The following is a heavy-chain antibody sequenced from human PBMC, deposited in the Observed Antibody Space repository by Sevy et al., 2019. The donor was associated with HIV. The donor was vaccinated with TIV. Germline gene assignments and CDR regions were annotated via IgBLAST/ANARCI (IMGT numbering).Heavy chain of an antibody. Sequence: GGSLRLSCVASGFAFDSYWMHWVRQAPGKGLVWISRIYSDGSATNYADAVKGRFTVSRDNAKNTLYLHMNSLRAEDTAIYYSARDMHVSGWYATLATWGQGTLVTVSS. CDR1: GFAFDSYW. CDR3: ARDMHVSGWYATLAT. V-gene: IGHV3-74*01. D-gene: IGHD6-19*01. J-gene: IGHJ5*02. CDR2: IYSDGSAT.